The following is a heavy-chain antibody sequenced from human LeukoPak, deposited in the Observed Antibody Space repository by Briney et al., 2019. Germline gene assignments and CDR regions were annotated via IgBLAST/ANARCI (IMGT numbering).Heavy chain of an antibody. D-gene: IGHD3-10*02. CDR2: ISSSGSTI. V-gene: IGHV3-48*03. CDR3: AELGITMIGGV. J-gene: IGHJ6*04. CDR1: GFTFDDYG. Sequence: HTGGSLRLSCAASGFTFDDYGMSWVRQVPGKGLEWVSYISSSGSTIYYADSVKGRFTISRDNAKNSLYLQMNSLRAEDTAVYYCAELGITMIGGVWGKGTTVTISS.